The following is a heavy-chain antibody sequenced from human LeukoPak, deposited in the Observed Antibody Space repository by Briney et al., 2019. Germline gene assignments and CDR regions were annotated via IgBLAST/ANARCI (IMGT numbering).Heavy chain of an antibody. CDR3: AKALAASGSQWFDS. V-gene: IGHV3-23*01. J-gene: IGHJ5*01. CDR2: IIGNGDRT. CDR1: GFTFSSYA. D-gene: IGHD3-10*01. Sequence: GGSLRLSCAASGFTFSSYAMSWVRQSPGKGQEWVSAIIGNGDRTYYADSVEGRFTISRDNSKNTLYLQMNSLRVEDTAIYYCAKALAASGSQWFDSWGQGTLVTVSS.